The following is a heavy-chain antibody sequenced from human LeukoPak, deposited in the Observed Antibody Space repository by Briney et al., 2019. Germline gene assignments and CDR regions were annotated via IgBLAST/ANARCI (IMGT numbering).Heavy chain of an antibody. Sequence: GGSLRLSCVASGFTFTNYAMSWVRQAPGKGLEWVSAITGSDGSSYYADSVKGRFTISRDNSKNTLYLQMNSLRAEDTAVYYCAKDRYGSGSYYYYGMDVWGKGTTVTVSS. CDR3: AKDRYGSGSYYYYGMDV. J-gene: IGHJ6*04. D-gene: IGHD3-10*01. V-gene: IGHV3-23*01. CDR2: ITGSDGSS. CDR1: GFTFTNYA.